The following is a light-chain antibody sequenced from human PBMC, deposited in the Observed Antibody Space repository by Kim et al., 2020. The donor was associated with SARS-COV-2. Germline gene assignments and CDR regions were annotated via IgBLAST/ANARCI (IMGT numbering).Light chain of an antibody. CDR2: GKN. Sequence: ALGQTVRITCQGDSLSSSYASWYQQKPGQAPLIVIYGKNNRPSGIPDRFSGSSSGNTASLTITGAQAEDEADYYCNSRDSSGDHYVFGAGTKVTVL. V-gene: IGLV3-19*01. J-gene: IGLJ1*01. CDR3: NSRDSSGDHYV. CDR1: SLSSSY.